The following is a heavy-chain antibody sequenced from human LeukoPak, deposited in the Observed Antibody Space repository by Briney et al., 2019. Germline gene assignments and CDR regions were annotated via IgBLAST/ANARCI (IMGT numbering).Heavy chain of an antibody. CDR2: INPSGGST. D-gene: IGHD1-1*01. CDR1: GYTFTSYY. Sequence: ASVKVSCKASGYTFTSYYMHWVRQAPGQGLEWMGIINPSGGSTSYAQKFQGRVTMTRDVSTSTVYMELSSLRSEDTAVYYCARDYTDGNVFFYYFDYWGQGTLVTVSS. J-gene: IGHJ4*02. V-gene: IGHV1-46*01. CDR3: ARDYTDGNVFFYYFDY.